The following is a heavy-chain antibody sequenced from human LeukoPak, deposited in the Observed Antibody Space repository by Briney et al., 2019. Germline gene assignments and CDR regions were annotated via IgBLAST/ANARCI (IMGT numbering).Heavy chain of an antibody. CDR3: ARGQQWLVRYFDY. CDR1: GGSFSGYY. Sequence: PSETLSLTCAVYGGSFSGYYWSWIRQPPGKGLEWIGEINHSGSTNYNPSLKSRVTISVDTSKIQFSLKLSSVTAADTAVYYCARGQQWLVRYFDYWGQGTLVTVSS. CDR2: INHSGST. J-gene: IGHJ4*02. V-gene: IGHV4-34*01. D-gene: IGHD6-19*01.